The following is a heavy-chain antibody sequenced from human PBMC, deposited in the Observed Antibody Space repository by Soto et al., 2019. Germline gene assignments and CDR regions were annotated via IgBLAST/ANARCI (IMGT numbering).Heavy chain of an antibody. D-gene: IGHD3-22*01. V-gene: IGHV4-30-2*01. Sequence: SETLSLTCAVSGGSISSGGYSWSWIRQPPGKGLEWIGYIYHSGSTYYNPSLKSRVTIPVDRSKNQFSLKLSSVTAADTAVYYCARVEHGDYYDSSGYYSNWFDPWGQGTLVTVSS. J-gene: IGHJ5*02. CDR3: ARVEHGDYYDSSGYYSNWFDP. CDR2: IYHSGST. CDR1: GGSISSGGYS.